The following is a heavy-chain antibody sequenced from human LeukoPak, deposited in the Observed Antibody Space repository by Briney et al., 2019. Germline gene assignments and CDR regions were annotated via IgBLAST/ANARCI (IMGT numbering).Heavy chain of an antibody. D-gene: IGHD5-18*01. CDR3: AGAGYSYGYLFDY. CDR2: IHYSGST. Sequence: PSETLSLTCTVSGGSISSYYWSWIRQPPGKGLEWIGYIHYSGSTNYNPSLKSRVTISVDTSKNQFSLKLSSVTAADTAVYYCAGAGYSYGYLFDYWGQGTLVTVSS. J-gene: IGHJ4*02. CDR1: GGSISSYY. V-gene: IGHV4-59*01.